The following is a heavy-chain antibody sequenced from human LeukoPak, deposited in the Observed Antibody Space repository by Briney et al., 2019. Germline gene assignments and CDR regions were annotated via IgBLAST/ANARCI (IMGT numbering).Heavy chain of an antibody. CDR3: VRNGCSATNCYIFLGDWYFDL. V-gene: IGHV3-21*04. J-gene: IGHJ2*01. D-gene: IGHD2-2*02. CDR1: RFTFSSYS. Sequence: GGSLRLSCAASRFTFSSYSMNWVRQAPGKGLEWVSSISSSSSYIYYADSVKGRFTISRDNAKNSLYLQMTSLEAEDTAVYYCVRNGCSATNCYIFLGDWYFDLWGRGTLVTVSS. CDR2: ISSSSSYI.